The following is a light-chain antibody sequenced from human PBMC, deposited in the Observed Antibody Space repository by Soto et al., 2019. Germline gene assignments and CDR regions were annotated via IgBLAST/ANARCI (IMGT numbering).Light chain of an antibody. CDR1: QSVKTKY. CDR3: QQFGTPRLVT. V-gene: IGKV3-20*01. J-gene: IGKJ3*01. Sequence: EIVLTQSPGTLSLSPGERATLSCRASQSVKTKYLAWYQQKPGQAPRLLMSGVSSRATGIPDRFSGSGSGTDFNLTISRVEPEDFAVYYCQQFGTPRLVTFGPGTKVDIK. CDR2: GVS.